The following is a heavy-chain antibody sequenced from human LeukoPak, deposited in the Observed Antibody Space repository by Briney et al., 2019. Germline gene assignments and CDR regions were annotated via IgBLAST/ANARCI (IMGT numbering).Heavy chain of an antibody. J-gene: IGHJ4*02. CDR3: ASILYGANGFDY. Sequence: SETLSLTCAVSGGSVSSYHWTWVRQVPGKGLEWIGYINYSGSTICNPSLETRVTISVDTSKNQLSLKLTSVTAADTAVYYCASILYGANGFDYWGQGTLVTVSS. D-gene: IGHD4/OR15-4a*01. V-gene: IGHV4-59*02. CDR1: GGSVSSYH. CDR2: INYSGST.